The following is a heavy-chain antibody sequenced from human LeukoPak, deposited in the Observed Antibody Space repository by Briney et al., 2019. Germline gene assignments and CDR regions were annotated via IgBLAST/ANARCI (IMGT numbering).Heavy chain of an antibody. CDR1: GYTFTGYY. D-gene: IGHD6-25*01. J-gene: IGHJ6*02. CDR2: INAGNGNT. Sequence: GASVNVSCKASGYTFTGYYMHWVRQAPGQGLEWMGWINAGNGNTKYSQKFQGRVTITRDTSASTAYMELSSLRSEDTAVYYCARRQRDPYYYGMDVWGQGTTVTVSS. CDR3: ARRQRDPYYYGMDV. V-gene: IGHV1-3*01.